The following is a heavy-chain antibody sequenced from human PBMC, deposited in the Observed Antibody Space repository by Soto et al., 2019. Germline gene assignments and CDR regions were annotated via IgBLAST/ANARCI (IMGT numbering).Heavy chain of an antibody. D-gene: IGHD3-22*01. J-gene: IGHJ4*02. Sequence: SQMLSVTWSVVGGSIIDVGYCWIWIHKHPGKGLEWLGYIYYSWRAYYNPSLKRRFTRSVDTSKNQFSLKLISWTAADTAVYYCARVGPRNNYNVSGHYYYFDYWGEGTLVT. CDR3: ARVGPRNNYNVSGHYYYFDY. V-gene: IGHV4-31*02. CDR1: GGSIIDVGYC. CDR2: IYYSWRA.